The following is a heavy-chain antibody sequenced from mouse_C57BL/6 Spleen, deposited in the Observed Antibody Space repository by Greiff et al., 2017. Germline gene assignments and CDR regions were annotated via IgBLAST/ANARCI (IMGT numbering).Heavy chain of an antibody. CDR3: ARKGWDY. Sequence: QVQLKQPGAELVMPGASVKLSCKASGYTFTSYWMHWVKQRPGQGLEWIGEIDPSDSYTNYNQKFKGKSTLTVDKSSSTAYMQLSSLTSEDSAVYYCARKGWDYWGQGTSVTVSS. CDR1: GYTFTSYW. V-gene: IGHV1-69*01. CDR2: IDPSDSYT. J-gene: IGHJ4*01.